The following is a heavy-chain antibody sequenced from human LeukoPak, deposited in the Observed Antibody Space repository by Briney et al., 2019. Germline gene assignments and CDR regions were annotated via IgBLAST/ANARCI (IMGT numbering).Heavy chain of an antibody. CDR2: ISGSGGRT. Sequence: PGGSLRLSCAASGFTFSRYSMNWVRRAPGKGLEWVSSISGSGGRTYYTNSVKGRFTISRESFKDTVYLEMNNLGAEDTALYYCAKGGQDFDFWRFDYWGQGNLVIVSS. J-gene: IGHJ4*02. V-gene: IGHV3-23*01. CDR3: AKGGQDFDFWRFDY. D-gene: IGHD3-3*01. CDR1: GFTFSRYS.